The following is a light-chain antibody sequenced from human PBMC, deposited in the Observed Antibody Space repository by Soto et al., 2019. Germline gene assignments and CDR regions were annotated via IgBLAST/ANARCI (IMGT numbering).Light chain of an antibody. CDR1: QSVAANY. J-gene: IGKJ3*01. Sequence: VLTQSPRTLSSSPGERATLSCRASQSVAANYLAWYQQNRGQAPRLLTYGASSRATGIPDRFSGSGSGTDFTLTISRLEPEDFSVYYCHQYGTAPLTFGPGTKVDI. CDR2: GAS. V-gene: IGKV3-20*01. CDR3: HQYGTAPLT.